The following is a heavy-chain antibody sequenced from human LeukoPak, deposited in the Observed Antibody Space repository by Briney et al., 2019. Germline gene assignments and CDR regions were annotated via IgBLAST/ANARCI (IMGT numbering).Heavy chain of an antibody. D-gene: IGHD2-15*01. J-gene: IGHJ5*02. V-gene: IGHV1-3*03. CDR3: ARGGYLCSGGSCYSDWFDP. Sequence: ASVKVSCKASGYTFTSYAMHWVRQAPGQRLEWMGWINAGNGNTKYSQEFQGRVTITRDTSASTAYMELSSLRSEDMAVYYCARGGYLCSGGSCYSDWFDPWGQGTLVTVSS. CDR1: GYTFTSYA. CDR2: INAGNGNT.